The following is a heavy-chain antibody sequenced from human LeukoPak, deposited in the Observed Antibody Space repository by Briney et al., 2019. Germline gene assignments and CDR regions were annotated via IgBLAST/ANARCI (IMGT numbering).Heavy chain of an antibody. V-gene: IGHV1-18*04. CDR3: ARGSVETSMVRGVIIGVGDY. CDR2: ISAYNGNT. J-gene: IGHJ4*02. CDR1: GYTFTGYY. Sequence: ASVKVSCKASGYTFTGYYMHWVRQAPGQGLEWMGWISAYNGNTNYAQKLQGRVTMTTDTSTSTAYMELRSLRSDDTAVYYCARGSVETSMVRGVIIGVGDYWGQGTRVSVS. D-gene: IGHD3-10*01.